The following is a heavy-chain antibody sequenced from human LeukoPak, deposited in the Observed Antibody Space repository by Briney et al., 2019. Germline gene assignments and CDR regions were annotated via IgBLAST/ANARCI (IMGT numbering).Heavy chain of an antibody. CDR3: ARRGGGNSGFDY. CDR1: GESISSSKW. Sequence: SETLSLTCAVSGESISSSKWWSWVRQPPGKGLEWIGEIYHSEGTNYSPSLKSRVTISIDKSRNQFSLTLSSVTAADTAVYYCARRGGGNSGFDYWGQGTLVTVSS. CDR2: IYHSEGT. V-gene: IGHV4-4*02. J-gene: IGHJ4*02. D-gene: IGHD4-23*01.